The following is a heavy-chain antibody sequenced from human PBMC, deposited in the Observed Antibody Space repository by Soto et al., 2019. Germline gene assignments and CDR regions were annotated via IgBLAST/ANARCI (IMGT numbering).Heavy chain of an antibody. Sequence: EVQLVESGGGLVQPGGSLRLSCAASGFTFSSYWMSWVRQAPGKGLEWVANIKQDGSEKYYVDSVKGRFTISRDNAKNSLYLQVGTLRDDDTAVYYCAAEGRGYCSSTSSPGIWGQGTLVSVSS. CDR3: AAEGRGYCSSTSSPGI. CDR1: GFTFSSYW. D-gene: IGHD2-2*01. J-gene: IGHJ4*02. CDR2: IKQDGSEK. V-gene: IGHV3-7*01.